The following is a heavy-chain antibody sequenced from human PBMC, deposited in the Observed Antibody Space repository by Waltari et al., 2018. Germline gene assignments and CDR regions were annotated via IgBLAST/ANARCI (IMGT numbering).Heavy chain of an antibody. CDR1: GFTFSSYG. V-gene: IGHV3-30*18. Sequence: QVQLVESGGGVVQPGRSLRLSCAASGFTFSSYGMHWVRQAPGKGLEWVAVISYDGSNKYYADSGKGRFTISRDNSKNTLYLQMNSRRAEDTAVYYCAKELVVVVIYGMDVWGQGTTVTVSS. D-gene: IGHD2-15*01. CDR2: ISYDGSNK. J-gene: IGHJ6*02. CDR3: AKELVVVVIYGMDV.